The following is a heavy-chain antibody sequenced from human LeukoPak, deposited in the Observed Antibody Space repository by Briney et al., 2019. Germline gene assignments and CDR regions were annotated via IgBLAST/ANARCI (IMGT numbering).Heavy chain of an antibody. Sequence: PSETLSLTCTVSGGSISSYDWSWIRQAAGKGLEWIGRIYTDGSTNYNPSLKSRVTISVDTSKNQFSLKLSSVTAADTAVYYCARVTYNGIPDYWGQGTLVTVSS. CDR1: GGSISSYD. CDR2: IYTDGST. V-gene: IGHV4-4*07. CDR3: ARVTYNGIPDY. J-gene: IGHJ4*02. D-gene: IGHD1-26*01.